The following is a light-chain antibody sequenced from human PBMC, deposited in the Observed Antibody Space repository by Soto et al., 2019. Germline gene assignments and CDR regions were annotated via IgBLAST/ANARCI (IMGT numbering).Light chain of an antibody. CDR1: QSVSSNY. CDR3: QQYGSSPPAT. V-gene: IGKV3-20*01. Sequence: EIVLTQSPGTLSLSPGERATLSCRASQSVSSNYLAWFQQKPGQAPRLLIYAASSRATGIPDRFSGSGSGTDFTLTISRLEPEDFAVYFCQQYGSSPPATFGQGTNLEIK. CDR2: AAS. J-gene: IGKJ2*01.